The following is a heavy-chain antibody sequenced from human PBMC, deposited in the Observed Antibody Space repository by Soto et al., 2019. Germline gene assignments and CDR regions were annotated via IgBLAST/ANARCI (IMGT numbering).Heavy chain of an antibody. D-gene: IGHD1-26*01. Sequence: SETLSLTCTVSGGSISSGGYYWSWIRQHPGKGLEWIGYIYYSGSTYYNPSLKSRVTISVDTSKNQFSLKLSSVTAADTAVYYXARGQMEGAKHPPPFDYWGQGTLVTVSS. J-gene: IGHJ4*02. V-gene: IGHV4-31*03. CDR3: ARGQMEGAKHPPPFDY. CDR1: GGSISSGGYY. CDR2: IYYSGST.